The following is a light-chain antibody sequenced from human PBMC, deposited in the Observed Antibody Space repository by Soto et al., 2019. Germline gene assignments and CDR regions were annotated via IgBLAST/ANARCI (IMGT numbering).Light chain of an antibody. CDR3: SSYTSITTAVV. V-gene: IGLV2-14*01. Sequence: QSVLTQPASVSGSPGQSITISCTGTSNDVGGYDYVSWYQQHPGKAPKLIIYEVTNRPSGVSNRFSGAKSGSTASLTISGLQAEDEAHYYCSSYTSITTAVVFGGGTKVTVL. CDR2: EVT. CDR1: SNDVGGYDY. J-gene: IGLJ2*01.